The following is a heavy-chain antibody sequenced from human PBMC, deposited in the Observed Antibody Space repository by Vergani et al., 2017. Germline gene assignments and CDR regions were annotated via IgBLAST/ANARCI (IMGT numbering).Heavy chain of an antibody. Sequence: QVQLQESGPGLVKPSQTLSLTCTVSGGSISSGSYYWSWIRPPAGKGLEWIGRIYTSGSTNYNPSLKSRVTISVDTSKNQFSLKLSSVTAADTAVYYCASSLIYCSSTSCYVDYYYGIDVWGQGTTVTVSS. CDR2: IYTSGST. V-gene: IGHV4-61*02. CDR3: ASSLIYCSSTSCYVDYYYGIDV. CDR1: GGSISSGSYY. J-gene: IGHJ6*02. D-gene: IGHD2-2*01.